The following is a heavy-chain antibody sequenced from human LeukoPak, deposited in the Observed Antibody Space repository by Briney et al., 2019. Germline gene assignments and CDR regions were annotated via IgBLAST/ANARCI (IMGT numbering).Heavy chain of an antibody. CDR1: GGIFSSYG. CDR3: ARDLNSSGWYGY. Sequence: SVKVSCKASGGIFSSYGNSWVRQAPGQGLEWMGRIIPILGIGNYAQKFQGRVTITADKSTSTAYMELSSLKSEDTAVYYCARDLNSSGWYGYWGQGTLVTVSS. J-gene: IGHJ4*02. D-gene: IGHD6-19*01. V-gene: IGHV1-69*04. CDR2: IIPILGIG.